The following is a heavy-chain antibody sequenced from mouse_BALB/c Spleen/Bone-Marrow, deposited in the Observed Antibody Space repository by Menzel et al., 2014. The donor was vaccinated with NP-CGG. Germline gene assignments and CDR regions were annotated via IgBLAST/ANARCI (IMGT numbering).Heavy chain of an antibody. CDR2: IAPGKGST. Sequence: ELVKPGASVKLSCKASGYTFTSYWINWIKQRPGQGLEWIGRIAPGKGSTYYNEKFKGKASLTVDTSSSTAYIQLSSLSSEDSAVYFCARYPIYYGNYGAMDYWGQGTSVTVSS. D-gene: IGHD2-1*01. V-gene: IGHV1S41*01. CDR1: GYTFTSYW. J-gene: IGHJ4*01. CDR3: ARYPIYYGNYGAMDY.